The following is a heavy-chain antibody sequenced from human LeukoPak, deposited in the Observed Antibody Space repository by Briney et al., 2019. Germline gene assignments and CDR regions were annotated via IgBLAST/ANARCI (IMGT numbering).Heavy chain of an antibody. D-gene: IGHD6-13*01. Sequence: GGALRLSCAASGFTFSSYAMHWVREAPGKGLGGVAVISYDGSNKYYADSVKGRFTISRDNSKNTLYLQMNSLRAEDTAVYYCARDGNSAIAAAGSPPDYYYYGMDVWGKGTTVTVSS. V-gene: IGHV3-30*04. CDR3: ARDGNSAIAAAGSPPDYYYYGMDV. CDR1: GFTFSSYA. J-gene: IGHJ6*04. CDR2: ISYDGSNK.